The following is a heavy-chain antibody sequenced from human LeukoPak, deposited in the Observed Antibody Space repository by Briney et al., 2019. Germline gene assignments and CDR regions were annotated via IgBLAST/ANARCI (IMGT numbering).Heavy chain of an antibody. Sequence: GASVKVSCKASGYTCTSYGISWVRQAPGQGLEWMGWISAYNGNTNYAQKFQGRVTMTRDTSISTAYMELSRLRSDDTAVYYCARVWRSSSSSLIFVYWGQGTLVTVSS. D-gene: IGHD3/OR15-3a*01. CDR1: GYTCTSYG. V-gene: IGHV1-18*01. CDR2: ISAYNGNT. CDR3: ARVWRSSSSSLIFVY. J-gene: IGHJ4*02.